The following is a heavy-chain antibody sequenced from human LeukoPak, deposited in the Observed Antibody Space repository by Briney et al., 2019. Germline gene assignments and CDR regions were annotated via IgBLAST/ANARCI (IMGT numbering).Heavy chain of an antibody. J-gene: IGHJ4*02. CDR1: GFTVSTNY. D-gene: IGHD1-26*01. Sequence: GGSLRLSCAASGFTVSTNYMSWVRQAPGKGLEWVSVIYSGGSTYYADSVKGRFTISRDNSKNTLYLQMNSLRAEDTAVYYCARDLLGATPSNYWGQGTLVTVSS. CDR2: IYSGGST. V-gene: IGHV3-66*01. CDR3: ARDLLGATPSNY.